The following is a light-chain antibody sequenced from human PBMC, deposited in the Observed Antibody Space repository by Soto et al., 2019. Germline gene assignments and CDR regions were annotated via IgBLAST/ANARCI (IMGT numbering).Light chain of an antibody. Sequence: DIQMTPSPSSLSASVGDRVTITCRASQTILTNLTWYQQKPGQAPKLLIYAASSLQSGVPARFSGGGSATDFTLTISSLQPEDFATYYCQQSFSTTWTFGHGTKVDIK. J-gene: IGKJ1*01. V-gene: IGKV1-39*01. CDR3: QQSFSTTWT. CDR1: QTILTN. CDR2: AAS.